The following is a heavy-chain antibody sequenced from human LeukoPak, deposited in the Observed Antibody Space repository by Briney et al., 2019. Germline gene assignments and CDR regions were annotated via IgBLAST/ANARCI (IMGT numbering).Heavy chain of an antibody. J-gene: IGHJ5*02. CDR2: MCYSGNT. Sequence: PSETLSLTCTVSGGSISSTDFYWGWIRQPPGKGLEWIGSMCYSGNTYYNPSLKSRVTMSVDTSKNQFALKLSSVTAADTAVYYCARNIAAARFDPWGQGTLVTVSS. D-gene: IGHD6-13*01. CDR3: ARNIAAARFDP. CDR1: GGSISSTDFY. V-gene: IGHV4-39*01.